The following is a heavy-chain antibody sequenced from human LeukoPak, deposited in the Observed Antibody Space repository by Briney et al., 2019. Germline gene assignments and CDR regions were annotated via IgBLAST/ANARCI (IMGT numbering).Heavy chain of an antibody. Sequence: PGGTLRLSCAASGFTFSSHGMSWVRQAPGKGLEWVSTISGSGDYTYYADSVKGRFTISRDNSKNTLYLQMNSLRAEDTAVYYCARRLLWFGELNMDVWGKGTTVTISS. D-gene: IGHD3-10*01. CDR3: ARRLLWFGELNMDV. CDR2: ISGSGDYT. CDR1: GFTFSSHG. J-gene: IGHJ6*03. V-gene: IGHV3-23*01.